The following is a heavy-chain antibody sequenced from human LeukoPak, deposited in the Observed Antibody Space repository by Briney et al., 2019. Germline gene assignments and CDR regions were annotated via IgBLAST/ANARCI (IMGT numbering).Heavy chain of an antibody. CDR2: INPSGGST. J-gene: IGHJ4*02. V-gene: IGHV1-46*01. D-gene: IGHD1-26*01. CDR1: GYTFTSYY. Sequence: ASVKVSCKASGYTFTSYYMHWVRQAPGQGLEWMGIINPSGGSTSYAQKFQGRVTMTRDTSTSTVYMELSSLRSEDTAVYYCARDRASEGATFGPDYWGQGTLVTVPS. CDR3: ARDRASEGATFGPDY.